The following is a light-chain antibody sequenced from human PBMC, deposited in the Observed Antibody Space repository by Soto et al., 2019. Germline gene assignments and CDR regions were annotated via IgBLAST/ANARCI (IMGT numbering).Light chain of an antibody. CDR3: QQYDNPNLTVT. Sequence: DIQMTQSPSSRSASVGDRVTITCQASQDISNYFNWYQQKPGKDPKLLIYDPSNLDTGVPSRFDGSGSGTDFTFTISSLQPEAIATYYCQQYDNPNLTVTFGGGTKVEIK. J-gene: IGKJ4*01. CDR2: DPS. V-gene: IGKV1-33*01. CDR1: QDISNY.